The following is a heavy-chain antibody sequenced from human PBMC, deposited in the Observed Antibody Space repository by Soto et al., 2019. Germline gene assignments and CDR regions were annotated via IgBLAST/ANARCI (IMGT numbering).Heavy chain of an antibody. CDR3: SRGGGYQTHDAFDI. J-gene: IGHJ3*02. V-gene: IGHV4-31*01. CDR1: GGSISSGGYY. Sequence: QVQLQESGPGLVKPSQTLSLTCTVSGGSISSGGYYWSWIHQHPGKGLEGIGYIYYSGSTYYNPSRKTQGNISVDTAKNQFSLKLSSLTSADTAVYYCSRGGGYQTHDAFDIWGQCTMVTVSS. D-gene: IGHD3-16*02. CDR2: IYYSGST.